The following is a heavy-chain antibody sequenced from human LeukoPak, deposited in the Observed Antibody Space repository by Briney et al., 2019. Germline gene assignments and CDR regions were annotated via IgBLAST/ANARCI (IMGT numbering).Heavy chain of an antibody. CDR2: INPNSGGT. Sequence: GASVKVSCKASGYTFTGYYMHWVRQAPGQGLEWMGWINPNSGGTNYAQKFQGRVTMTRDTSISTAYMELSRLRSDDTAVYYCAREWPYGDYVYFDYWGQGTLVTVSS. D-gene: IGHD4-17*01. CDR1: GYTFTGYY. V-gene: IGHV1-2*02. J-gene: IGHJ4*02. CDR3: AREWPYGDYVYFDY.